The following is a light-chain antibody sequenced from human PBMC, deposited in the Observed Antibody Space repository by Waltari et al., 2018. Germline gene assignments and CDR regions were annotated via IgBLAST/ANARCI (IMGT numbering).Light chain of an antibody. CDR3: QQYNNWPPYP. Sequence: EIVMTQSPATLSVFPGERATLSCRASQSVSSNLAWYQQKPGQAPRRLISGASTRATGIPARFSGSGSGTEFTLTISSLQSEDFAVYYCQQYNNWPPYPFGQGTKLEIK. CDR2: GAS. J-gene: IGKJ2*01. CDR1: QSVSSN. V-gene: IGKV3-15*01.